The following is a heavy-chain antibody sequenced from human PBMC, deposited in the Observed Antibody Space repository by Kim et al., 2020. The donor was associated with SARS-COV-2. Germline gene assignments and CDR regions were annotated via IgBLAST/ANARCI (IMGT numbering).Heavy chain of an antibody. CDR1: GFTFSSYD. J-gene: IGHJ4*02. D-gene: IGHD3-22*01. Sequence: GGSLRLSCAASGFTFSSYDMHWVRQATGKGLEWVSANGTAGDTYYPGSVKGRFTISRENAKNSLYLQMNSLRAGDTAVYYCARESLLLRAFDYWGQGTLV. V-gene: IGHV3-13*01. CDR3: ARESLLLRAFDY. CDR2: NGTAGDT.